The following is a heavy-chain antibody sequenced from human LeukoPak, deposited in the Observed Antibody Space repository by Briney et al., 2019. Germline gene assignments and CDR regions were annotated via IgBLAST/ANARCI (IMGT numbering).Heavy chain of an antibody. Sequence: ASVKVSCKASGYTFTSYGISWVRQAPGQGLEWMGWMNPNSGNTGYAQKFQGRVTITRNTSISTAYMELSSLRSEDTAVYYCARVSPLYYGFYYYYMDVWGKGTTVTVSS. V-gene: IGHV1-8*03. D-gene: IGHD3-10*01. CDR3: ARVSPLYYGFYYYYMDV. CDR1: GYTFTSYG. J-gene: IGHJ6*03. CDR2: MNPNSGNT.